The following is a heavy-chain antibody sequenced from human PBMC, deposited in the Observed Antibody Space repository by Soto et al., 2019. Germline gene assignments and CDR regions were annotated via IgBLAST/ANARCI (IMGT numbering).Heavy chain of an antibody. CDR1: GGSISSYY. CDR2: IYNSGST. J-gene: IGHJ4*02. D-gene: IGHD3-10*01. CDR3: ASQGEHYGSGSYPLGQ. V-gene: IGHV4-4*08. Sequence: QVQLQESGPGLVKPSETLSLTCTVSGGSISSYYWTWIRQPPGKGLEWIGFIYNSGSTHYNPSLRRRSTLSRDPAQNQFSLELKSFTAADQAGYYWASQGEHYGSGSYPLGQWGQGTLVTVSS.